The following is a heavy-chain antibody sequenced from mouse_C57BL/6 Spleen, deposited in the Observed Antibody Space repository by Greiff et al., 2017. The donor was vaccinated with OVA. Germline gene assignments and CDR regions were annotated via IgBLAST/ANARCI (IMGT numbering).Heavy chain of an antibody. Sequence: EVMLVESGGGLVQPKGSLKLSCAASGFSFNTYAMNWVRQAPGKGLEWVARIRSKSNNYATYYADSVKDRFTISRDDSESMLYLQMNNLKTEDTAMYYCVRGDGYYPYYAMDYWGQGTSVTVSS. CDR1: GFSFNTYA. CDR2: IRSKSNNYAT. D-gene: IGHD2-3*01. CDR3: VRGDGYYPYYAMDY. V-gene: IGHV10-1*01. J-gene: IGHJ4*01.